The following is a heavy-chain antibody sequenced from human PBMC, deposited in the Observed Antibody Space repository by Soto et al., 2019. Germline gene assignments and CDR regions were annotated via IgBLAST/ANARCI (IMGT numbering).Heavy chain of an antibody. J-gene: IGHJ4*02. CDR3: ARRYGSAIDY. D-gene: IGHD1-26*01. Sequence: QVQLQESGPGLVKPSETLSLTCTVSGGTISSWYWSWIRQPPGKGLEWIGYIYYSGSTNCNPSLKSRVTISVDTSKNQFSLKLSSVTAADTAVYYFARRYGSAIDYWGQGTLVTVPS. CDR1: GGTISSWY. V-gene: IGHV4-59*08. CDR2: IYYSGST.